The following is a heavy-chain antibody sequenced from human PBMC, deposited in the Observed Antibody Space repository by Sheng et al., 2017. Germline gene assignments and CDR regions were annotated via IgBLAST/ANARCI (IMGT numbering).Heavy chain of an antibody. CDR1: GGSFSGYY. J-gene: IGHJ6*02. Sequence: QVQLQQWGAGLLKPSETLSLTCAVYGGSFSGYYWSWIRQPPGKGLEWIGEINHSGSTNYNPSLKSRVTISVDTSKNQFSLKLSSVTASDTAVYYCARVYDFWSGYRNYYYYYGMDVWGQGTTVTVSS. D-gene: IGHD3-3*01. CDR3: ARVYDFWSGYRNYYYYYGMDV. V-gene: IGHV4-34*01. CDR2: INHSGST.